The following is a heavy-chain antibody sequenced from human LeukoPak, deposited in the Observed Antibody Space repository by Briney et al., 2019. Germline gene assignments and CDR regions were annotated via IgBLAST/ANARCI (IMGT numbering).Heavy chain of an antibody. CDR2: IYYSGST. J-gene: IGHJ4*02. V-gene: IGHV4-59*01. Sequence: SETLSLTCTVSGGSISSYYWSWIRQPPGKGLEWIGYIYYSGSTNYNPSLKSRVTISVDTSKNQFSLKLSSVTAADTAVYYCARADLRYPPYYFDYWGQGTLVTVSS. CDR1: GGSISSYY. D-gene: IGHD3-9*01. CDR3: ARADLRYPPYYFDY.